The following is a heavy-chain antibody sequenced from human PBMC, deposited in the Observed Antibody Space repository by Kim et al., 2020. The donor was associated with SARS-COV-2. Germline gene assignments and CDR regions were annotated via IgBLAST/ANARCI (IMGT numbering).Heavy chain of an antibody. CDR3: ARAPRGGYSYGRFDY. CDR1: GFSVSINY. CDR2: INSGGST. D-gene: IGHD5-12*01. Sequence: GGSLRLSCAASGFSVSINYMSWVRQAPGKGLEWVSVINSGGSTYYADSVKGRFTISRDNSKNTLYLQMNSLRADDTAIYYCARAPRGGYSYGRFDYWGQGTLVTVSS. V-gene: IGHV3-53*01. J-gene: IGHJ4*02.